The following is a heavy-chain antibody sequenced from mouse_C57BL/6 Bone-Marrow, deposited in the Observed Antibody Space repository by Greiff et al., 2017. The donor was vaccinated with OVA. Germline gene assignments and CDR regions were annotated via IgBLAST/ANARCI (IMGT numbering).Heavy chain of an antibody. J-gene: IGHJ2*01. Sequence: VQLQQSGTELVKPGASVKLSCKASGYTFTSYWMHWVKQRPGQGLEWIGMIHPNSGSTNYNEKFKSKATLTVDKSSSTAYMQLSSLTSEDSAVYYCARKDRTRFDYWGQGTTLTVSS. CDR3: ARKDRTRFDY. CDR1: GYTFTSYW. V-gene: IGHV1-64*01. CDR2: IHPNSGST.